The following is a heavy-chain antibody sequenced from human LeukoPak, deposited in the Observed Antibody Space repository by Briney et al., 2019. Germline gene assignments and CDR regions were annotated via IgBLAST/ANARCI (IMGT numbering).Heavy chain of an antibody. CDR1: GVTFSSSA. D-gene: IGHD3-10*01. J-gene: IGHJ5*02. Sequence: GGSLRLSCAASGVTFSSSAMSWVRQAPGKGLEWVSGISGSGGTTYYADSVKGRFTISRDNSKNTLYLQMDSLRAEDTAVYHCAKSYYYGSGSYSRNNWFDPWGQGTLVTVSS. V-gene: IGHV3-23*01. CDR3: AKSYYYGSGSYSRNNWFDP. CDR2: ISGSGGTT.